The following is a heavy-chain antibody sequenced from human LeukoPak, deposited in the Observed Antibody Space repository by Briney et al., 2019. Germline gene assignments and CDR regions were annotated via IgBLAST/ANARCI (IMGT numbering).Heavy chain of an antibody. J-gene: IGHJ4*02. CDR3: ATYCSSTSCYGSFDY. CDR2: IYYSGST. CDR1: GGSISSYY. D-gene: IGHD2-2*01. Sequence: SETLSLTCTVSGGSISSYYWSWIRQPPGKGLEWIGYIYYSGSTNYNPSLKSRVTISIDTSKNQFSLKLSSVTAADTAVYYCATYCSSTSCYGSFDYWGQGTLVTVSS. V-gene: IGHV4-59*01.